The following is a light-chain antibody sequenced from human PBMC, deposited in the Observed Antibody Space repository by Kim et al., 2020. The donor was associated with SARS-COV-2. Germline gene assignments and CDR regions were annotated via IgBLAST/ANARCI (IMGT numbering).Light chain of an antibody. CDR3: QQYNSYLHS. J-gene: IGKJ2*03. V-gene: IGKV1-5*01. CDR1: QSISSW. Sequence: SASVGDRVTITCRASQSISSWLAWYQQKPGKAPKLLIYDVSSLGSGVPSRFSASGSGTEFTLTISSLQPDDFATYYCQQYNSYLHSFGQGTKLEI. CDR2: DVS.